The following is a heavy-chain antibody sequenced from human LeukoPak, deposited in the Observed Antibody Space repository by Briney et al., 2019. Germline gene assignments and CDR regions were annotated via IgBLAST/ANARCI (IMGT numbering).Heavy chain of an antibody. V-gene: IGHV1-18*01. CDR2: ISAYNGNT. CDR3: ARAHTYYYDSSGLNYFDY. D-gene: IGHD3-22*01. CDR1: GYTFTSYG. J-gene: IGHJ4*02. Sequence: ASVKVSCKASGYTFTSYGISWVRQAPGQGLEWMGWISAYNGNTNYAQKLQGRVTMTTDTSTSTAYMELRSLRSDDTAVYYCARAHTYYYDSSGLNYFDYWGQGTLVTVSS.